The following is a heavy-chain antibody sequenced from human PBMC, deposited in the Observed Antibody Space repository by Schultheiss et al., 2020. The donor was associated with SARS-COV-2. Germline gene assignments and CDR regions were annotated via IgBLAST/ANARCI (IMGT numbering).Heavy chain of an antibody. CDR1: GFTFSSFA. D-gene: IGHD1-26*01. J-gene: IGHJ4*02. CDR3: AREFIVGACFDY. CDR2: ISGSGSST. V-gene: IGHV3-23*01. Sequence: GGSLRLSCAASGFTFSSFAVSWVRQAPGKGLEWVSAISGSGSSTYYADSVKGRFTISRDNSKNTLYLQMNSLRADDTAVYYCAREFIVGACFDYWGQGTLVTVSS.